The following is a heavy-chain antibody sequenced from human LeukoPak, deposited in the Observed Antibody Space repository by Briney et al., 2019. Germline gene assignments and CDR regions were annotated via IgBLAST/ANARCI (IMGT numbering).Heavy chain of an antibody. D-gene: IGHD6-13*01. CDR3: SRRGHSSSWYPFDY. CDR1: GFNFGDYA. V-gene: IGHV3-49*03. J-gene: IGHJ4*02. CDR2: IKSIGYGGTT. Sequence: GGSLRLSCTASGFNFGDYAMSWFRQAPGKGLEWVGFIKSIGYGGTTEYAASVKGRFTISRDDSKSLAYLQMNGLKSEDTAVYYCSRRGHSSSWYPFDYWGQGTLVTVSS.